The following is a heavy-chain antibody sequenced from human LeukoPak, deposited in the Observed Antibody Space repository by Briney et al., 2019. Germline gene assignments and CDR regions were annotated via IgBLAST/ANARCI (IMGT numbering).Heavy chain of an antibody. J-gene: IGHJ4*02. D-gene: IGHD5-12*01. V-gene: IGHV3-23*01. CDR3: AKDRGYSGYAWAFDY. CDR2: ISGSGGST. Sequence: GGSLRLSCAASGFTVSSNYMSWVRQAPGKGLEWVSAISGSGGSTYYADSVKGRFTISRDNSKNTLYLQMNSLRAEDTAVYYCAKDRGYSGYAWAFDYWGQGTLVTVSS. CDR1: GFTVSSNY.